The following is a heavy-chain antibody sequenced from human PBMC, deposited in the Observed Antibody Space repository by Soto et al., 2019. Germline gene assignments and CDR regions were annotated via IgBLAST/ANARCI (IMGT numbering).Heavy chain of an antibody. D-gene: IGHD3-10*01. CDR2: ITDTGGDT. CDR1: GTTFGSRA. V-gene: IGHV3-23*01. CDR3: ARGSTDSYPGSRIFDF. Sequence: GSLRLSCVASGTTFGSRAMSWVRQAPGEGLEWVSTITDTGGDTKYADSVRGRFTMSRDNSKKTLYLQMNSLRVEDSALYYCARGSTDSYPGSRIFDFWGRGTLVTVSS. J-gene: IGHJ4*02.